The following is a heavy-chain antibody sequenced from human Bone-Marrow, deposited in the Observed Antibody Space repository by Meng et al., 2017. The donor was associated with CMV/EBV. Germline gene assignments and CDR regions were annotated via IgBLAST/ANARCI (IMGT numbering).Heavy chain of an antibody. J-gene: IGHJ4*02. CDR3: ARGVGATPLDF. CDR1: GGSISDYY. Sequence: SETLSLTCTVSGGSISDYYWSWIRQPPGKGLEWIGYIYYIETTNYNPSLKSRVTILVDTSKSQFSLKLNSVTSADTAVYYCARGVGATPLDFWVQGTLVTVSS. D-gene: IGHD1-26*01. CDR2: IYYIETT. V-gene: IGHV4-59*01.